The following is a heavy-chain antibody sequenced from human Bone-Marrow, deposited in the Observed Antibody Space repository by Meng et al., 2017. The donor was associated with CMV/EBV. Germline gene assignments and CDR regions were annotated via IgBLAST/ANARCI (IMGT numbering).Heavy chain of an antibody. D-gene: IGHD5-18*01. CDR1: GFTVSSNY. CDR2: IYSGGST. J-gene: IGHJ6*02. V-gene: IGHV3-53*01. Sequence: GESLKISCAASGFTVSSNYMSWVRQAPGKGLEWVSVIYSGGSTYYADSVKGRFTISRDNSKNTLYLQMNSLRAEDTAVYYCAKDPAYSYVIHYYYYGMDVWGQGTTVTVSS. CDR3: AKDPAYSYVIHYYYYGMDV.